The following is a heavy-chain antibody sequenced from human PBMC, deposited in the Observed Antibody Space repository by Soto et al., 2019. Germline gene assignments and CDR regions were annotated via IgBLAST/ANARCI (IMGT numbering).Heavy chain of an antibody. V-gene: IGHV3-7*01. CDR2: IKQDGSEK. CDR1: GFTFSSYW. D-gene: IGHD3-10*01. J-gene: IGHJ6*02. Sequence: EVQMVESGGGLVQPGGSLRLSCAASGFTFSSYWMSWVRQAPGKGLEWVANIKQDGSEKYYVDSVKGRFTISRDNAKNSLYLQMNSLRAEDTAVYYCARDLLWFGEDYYGMDVWGQGTTVTVSS. CDR3: ARDLLWFGEDYYGMDV.